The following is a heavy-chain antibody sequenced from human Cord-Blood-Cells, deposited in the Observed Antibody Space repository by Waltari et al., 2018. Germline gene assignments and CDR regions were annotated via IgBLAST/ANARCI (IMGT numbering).Heavy chain of an antibody. V-gene: IGHV1-69*01. CDR2: IIPIFGTA. J-gene: IGHJ6*03. D-gene: IGHD2-2*01. CDR1: GGTFSSYA. Sequence: QVQLVQSGAEVMKPGSSVKVSCKASGGTFSSYAISWVRQAPGQGLEWMGGIIPIFGTANYAQKFQGRVTITADESTSTAYMELSSLRSEDTAVYYCAVVVVPAAAYYYYYMDVWGKGTTVTVSS. CDR3: AVVVVPAAAYYYYYMDV.